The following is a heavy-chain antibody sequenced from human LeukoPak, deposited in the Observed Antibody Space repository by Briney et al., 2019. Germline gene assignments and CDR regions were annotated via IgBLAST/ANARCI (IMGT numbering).Heavy chain of an antibody. CDR3: ARPTIRGVINY. D-gene: IGHD3-10*01. J-gene: IGHJ4*02. Sequence: PSETLSLTCAVYGGSFSGYYWSWIRQPPGNGLEWIGEINHSGSTNYNPSLKSRVTISVDTSKNQFSLKLSSVTAADTAVYYCARPTIRGVINYWGQGTLVTVSS. CDR2: INHSGST. CDR1: GGSFSGYY. V-gene: IGHV4-34*01.